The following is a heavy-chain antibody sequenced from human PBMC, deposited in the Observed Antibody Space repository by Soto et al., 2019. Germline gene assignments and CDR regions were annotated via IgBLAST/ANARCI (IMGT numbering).Heavy chain of an antibody. CDR3: AKVTTVTTPTFYWYFDL. V-gene: IGHV3-23*01. CDR2: ISGSGTST. D-gene: IGHD4-17*01. CDR1: EFTFSYYA. Sequence: GGSLRLSCAAFEFTFSYYALSWVRQAPGRGLEWVSAISGSGTSTYYADSVKGRFTISRDNSENTPYLQMNSLRAEDTAVYYCAKVTTVTTPTFYWYFDLWGRGTLVTVSS. J-gene: IGHJ2*01.